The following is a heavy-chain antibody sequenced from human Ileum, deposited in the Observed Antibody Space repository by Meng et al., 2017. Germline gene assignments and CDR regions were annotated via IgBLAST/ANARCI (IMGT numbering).Heavy chain of an antibody. Sequence: QVRLVQSGTEVKKPGASVKISCETSGFTLTRDYMHWVRQAPGQAPEWMGLINPGGGTTRYAQKFQGRVIMTRDTSTSTVYVELSGLRSDDTAVYYCAKAYTSSSPFDYWGQGTLVPSPQ. CDR1: GFTLTRDY. CDR3: AKAYTSSSPFDY. J-gene: IGHJ4*02. V-gene: IGHV1-46*01. D-gene: IGHD3-10*01. CDR2: INPGGGTT.